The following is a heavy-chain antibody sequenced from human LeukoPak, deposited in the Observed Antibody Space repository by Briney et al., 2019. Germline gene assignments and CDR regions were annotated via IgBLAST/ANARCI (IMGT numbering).Heavy chain of an antibody. J-gene: IGHJ6*02. V-gene: IGHV4-34*01. CDR2: INHSGST. Sequence: PSETLSLTCAVYGGSFSGYYWSWIRQPPGKGLEWIGEINHSGSTNYNPSLKSRVTISVDTSKNQFSLKLSSVTAADTAVYYCARVGPLYYYYYGMDVWGQGTTVTVSS. CDR1: GGSFSGYY. CDR3: ARVGPLYYYYYGMDV.